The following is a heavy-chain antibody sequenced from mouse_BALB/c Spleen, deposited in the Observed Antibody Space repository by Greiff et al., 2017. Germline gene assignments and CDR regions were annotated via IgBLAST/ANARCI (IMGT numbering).Heavy chain of an antibody. CDR2: IRNKANGYTT. J-gene: IGHJ4*01. V-gene: IGHV7-3*02. CDR1: GFTFTDYY. D-gene: IGHD2-10*02. CDR3: ARPYGNYAMDY. Sequence: VMLVESGGGLVQPGGSLRLSCATSGFTFTDYYMSWVRQPPGKALEWLGFIRNKANGYTTEYSASVKGRFTISRDNSQSILYLQMNTLRAEDSATYYCARPYGNYAMDYWGQGTSVTVSS.